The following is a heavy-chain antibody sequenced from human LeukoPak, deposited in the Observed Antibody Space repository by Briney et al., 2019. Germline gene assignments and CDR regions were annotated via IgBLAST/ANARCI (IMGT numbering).Heavy chain of an antibody. V-gene: IGHV3-21*01. Sequence: GGSLRLSCAASGFTFSSYTMNWVRQAPGKGLEWVSSISSSSNYIYYPDSMKGRFSISGDNVKKSLYLQVNSLRAEDTAVYFCASGGLRTGFDYWGQGTLVTVSS. CDR1: GFTFSSYT. J-gene: IGHJ4*02. CDR2: ISSSSNYI. CDR3: ASGGLRTGFDY. D-gene: IGHD3-10*01.